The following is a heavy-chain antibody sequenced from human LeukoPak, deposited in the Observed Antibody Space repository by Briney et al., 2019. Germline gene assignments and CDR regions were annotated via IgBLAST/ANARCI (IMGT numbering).Heavy chain of an antibody. D-gene: IGHD3-22*01. CDR3: ATDFYSSGYYY. J-gene: IGHJ4*02. CDR2: FDPEDGET. CDR1: GYTVTELA. V-gene: IGHV1-24*01. Sequence: ASVKVSCKVSGYTVTELAMHWVRQAPGKGLEWMGGFDPEDGETIYAQKFQGRVTMTEDTSTDTAYMELSSLRSEDTAAYYCATDFYSSGYYYWGQGTLVTVSS.